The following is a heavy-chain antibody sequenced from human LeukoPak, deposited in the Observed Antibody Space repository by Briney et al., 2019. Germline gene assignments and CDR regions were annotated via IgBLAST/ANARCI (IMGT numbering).Heavy chain of an antibody. J-gene: IGHJ6*03. CDR2: IYYSGST. Sequence: SETLSLTCTVSGGSISSYYWSWIRQPPGKGLEWIGYIYYSGSTNYNPPLKSRVTISVDTSKNQFSLKLSSVTAADTAVYYCARYYYYMDVWGKGTTVTISS. V-gene: IGHV4-59*01. CDR1: GGSISSYY. CDR3: ARYYYYMDV.